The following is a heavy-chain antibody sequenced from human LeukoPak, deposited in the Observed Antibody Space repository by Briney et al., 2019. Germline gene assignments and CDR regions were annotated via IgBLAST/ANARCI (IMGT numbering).Heavy chain of an antibody. D-gene: IGHD6-25*01. Sequence: GSSVKVSCKASGGTFSSYAISWVRQAPGQGLEWMGGIIPIFGTANYAQKFQGRVTITADKSTSTAYLELSSLRSEDRAVYYCARVKGGLSLQKWLDPWAQGTLVTVSS. CDR2: IIPIFGTA. CDR1: GGTFSSYA. V-gene: IGHV1-69*06. CDR3: ARVKGGLSLQKWLDP. J-gene: IGHJ5*02.